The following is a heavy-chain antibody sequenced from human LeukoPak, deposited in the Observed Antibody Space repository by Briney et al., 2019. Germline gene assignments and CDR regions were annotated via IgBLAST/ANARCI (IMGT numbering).Heavy chain of an antibody. J-gene: IGHJ4*02. CDR3: GRGRGPGVRGIIITIGSDY. CDR1: GYTFTSYD. V-gene: IGHV1-8*01. D-gene: IGHD3-10*01. CDR2: MNPNSGNT. Sequence: GASVKVSCKASGYTFTSYDINWVRQATGQGLEWMGWMNPNSGNTGYAQKFQGRVTMTRNTSISTAYMELSSLRSEDTAVYYCGRGRGPGVRGIIITIGSDYWGRGTLVPVPS.